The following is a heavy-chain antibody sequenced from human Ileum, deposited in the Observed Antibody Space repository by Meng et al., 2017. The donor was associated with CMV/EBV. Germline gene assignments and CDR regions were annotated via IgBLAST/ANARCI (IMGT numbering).Heavy chain of an antibody. CDR1: GFTFDDYA. Sequence: GESLKISCAASGFTFDDYAMHWVRQAPGKGLEWVSLISWDGGSTYYADSVKGRFTISRDNSNNTLFLQMNGLRGDDTAVYYCARDVGYTVTAPFDYWGQGSVVTVSS. D-gene: IGHD4-11*01. CDR2: ISWDGGST. CDR3: ARDVGYTVTAPFDY. V-gene: IGHV3-43D*03. J-gene: IGHJ4*02.